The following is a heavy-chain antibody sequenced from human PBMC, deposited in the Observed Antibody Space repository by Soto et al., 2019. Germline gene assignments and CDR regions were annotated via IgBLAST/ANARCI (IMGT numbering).Heavy chain of an antibody. CDR1: GFTFSNYA. CDR2: ISGSGGST. Sequence: GGSLRLSCAASGFTFSNYAMSWVRQAPGKGLEWVSAISGSGGSTYYADSVKGRFTISRDNFKNTVYLQMNSMRAEDTAVYYCAKGPHYGMDVWGQGTTVTVS. CDR3: AKGPHYGMDV. V-gene: IGHV3-23*01. J-gene: IGHJ6*02.